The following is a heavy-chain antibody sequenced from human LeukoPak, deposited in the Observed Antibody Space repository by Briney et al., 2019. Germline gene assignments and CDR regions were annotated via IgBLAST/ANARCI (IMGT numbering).Heavy chain of an antibody. V-gene: IGHV3-48*04. J-gene: IGHJ5*02. CDR1: GFTFSSYS. D-gene: IGHD2-2*01. Sequence: SGGSLRLSCAASGFTFSSYSMNWVRQAPGKGLEWVSYISSSGSTIYYADSVKGRFTISRDNAKNSLYLQMNSLRAEDTAVYYCAGALGYCSSTSCYAENWFDPWGQGTLVTVSS. CDR3: AGALGYCSSTSCYAENWFDP. CDR2: ISSSGSTI.